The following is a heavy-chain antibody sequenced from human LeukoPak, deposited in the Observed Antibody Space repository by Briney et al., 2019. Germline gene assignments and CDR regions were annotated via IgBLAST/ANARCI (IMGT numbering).Heavy chain of an antibody. CDR3: HNSSWKMAGMDV. CDR1: GGSVSSGSYY. CDR2: IYYSGST. V-gene: IGHV4-61*01. J-gene: IGHJ6*04. D-gene: IGHD6-13*01. Sequence: PSETLSLTCTVSGGSVSSGSYYWSWIRQPPGKGLEWIGYIYYSGSTNYNPSLKSRVTISVDTSKNQFSLKLSSVTAADTAVYYCHNSSWKMAGMDVWGKGTTVTVSS.